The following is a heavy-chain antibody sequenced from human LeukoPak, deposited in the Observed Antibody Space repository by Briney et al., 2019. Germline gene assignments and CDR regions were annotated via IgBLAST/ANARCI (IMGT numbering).Heavy chain of an antibody. CDR2: IIPIFGTA. D-gene: IGHD3-10*01. CDR3: ASQITMVRGVIVPYYYYGMDV. J-gene: IGHJ6*04. CDR1: GGTFSSYA. V-gene: IGHV1-69*06. Sequence: SVKVSCKASGGTFSSYAIGWVRQAPGQGLEWMGGIIPIFGTANYAQKFQGRVTITADKSTSTAYMELSSLRSEDTAVYYCASQITMVRGVIVPYYYYGMDVWGKGTTVTVSS.